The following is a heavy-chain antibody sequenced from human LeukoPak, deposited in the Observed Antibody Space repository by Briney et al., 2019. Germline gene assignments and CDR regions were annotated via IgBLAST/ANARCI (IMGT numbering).Heavy chain of an antibody. CDR1: GGSISSGGYY. J-gene: IGHJ4*02. Sequence: SQTLSLTCTVSGGSISSGGYYWSWIRQHPGKGLEWIGYIYYSGITYYNPSLKSRVTISVDTSKIQFSLKLSSVTAADTAVYYCARGGGRWLQEYYFDYWGQGTLVTVSS. V-gene: IGHV4-31*03. CDR3: ARGGGRWLQEYYFDY. CDR2: IYYSGIT. D-gene: IGHD5-24*01.